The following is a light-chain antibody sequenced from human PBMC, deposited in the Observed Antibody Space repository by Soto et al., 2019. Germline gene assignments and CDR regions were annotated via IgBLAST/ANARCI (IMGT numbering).Light chain of an antibody. J-gene: IGKJ3*01. Sequence: EIVMTQSPATLSVSPGERATLSCRASQSVGSNLAWYQQKPGQAPRLLIFGASSRATGVPARFSGSGSGTEFTLTINSLQSEDFAVSFCQQYDNLPLTFGPGTKVDIK. CDR3: QQYDNLPLT. CDR1: QSVGSN. V-gene: IGKV3-15*01. CDR2: GAS.